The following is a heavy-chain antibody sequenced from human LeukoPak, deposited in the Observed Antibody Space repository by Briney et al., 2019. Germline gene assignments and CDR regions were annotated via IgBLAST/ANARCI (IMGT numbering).Heavy chain of an antibody. Sequence: SQTLSLTCAISGDSVSSNSAAWNWIRQSPSRGVEWLGRTYYRSKWYNDYAVSVKSRITINPDTSKNQFSLQLNSVTPEDTAVYYCARDRPYYDILTGYYSLNWFDPWGQGTLVTVSS. D-gene: IGHD3-9*01. CDR3: ARDRPYYDILTGYYSLNWFDP. V-gene: IGHV6-1*01. CDR2: TYYRSKWYN. CDR1: GDSVSSNSAA. J-gene: IGHJ5*02.